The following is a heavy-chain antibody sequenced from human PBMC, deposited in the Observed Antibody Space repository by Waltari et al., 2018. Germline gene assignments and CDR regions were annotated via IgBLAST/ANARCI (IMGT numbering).Heavy chain of an antibody. CDR1: GGSMTNIH. V-gene: IGHV4-59*01. Sequence: QVFLQESGPGLVKPSETLSLTCTVSGGSMTNIHWSWIRQPPGKGLEWIGYIYYNGSPKSHPSLKSRLTMSVDTSKTQFSLELTSVTAADTAVYFCAGYSFGAGGKGYWGQGTLVTVSS. D-gene: IGHD3-10*01. CDR2: IYYNGSP. CDR3: AGYSFGAGGKGY. J-gene: IGHJ4*02.